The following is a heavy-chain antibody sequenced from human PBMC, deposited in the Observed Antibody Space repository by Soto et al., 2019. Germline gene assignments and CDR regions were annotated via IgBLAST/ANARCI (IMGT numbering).Heavy chain of an antibody. CDR1: GGTFSSYA. V-gene: IGHV1-69*06. CDR2: IIPIFGTA. CDR3: ARGDLYSSSSGGGADAFDI. J-gene: IGHJ3*02. Sequence: QVQLVQSGAEVKKPGSSVKVSCKASGGTFSSYAISWVRQAPGQGLEWMGGIIPIFGTANYAQKFQGRVTITADKSTSIAYMELSSLRSEDTAVYYCARGDLYSSSSGGGADAFDIWGQGTMVTVSS. D-gene: IGHD6-6*01.